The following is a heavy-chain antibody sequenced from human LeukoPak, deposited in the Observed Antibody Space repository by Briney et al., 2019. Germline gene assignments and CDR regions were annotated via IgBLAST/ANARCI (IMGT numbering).Heavy chain of an antibody. CDR3: AREVTMVRVVDY. J-gene: IGHJ4*02. V-gene: IGHV3-21*01. Sequence: GGSLRLSCAASGFTFSSYSMNWVRQAPGKGLEWVSSISSSSSYIYYADSVKGRFTISRDNAKNSLYLQMNSLRAEDTAVYYCAREVTMVRVVDYWSQGTLVTVSS. D-gene: IGHD3-10*01. CDR1: GFTFSSYS. CDR2: ISSSSSYI.